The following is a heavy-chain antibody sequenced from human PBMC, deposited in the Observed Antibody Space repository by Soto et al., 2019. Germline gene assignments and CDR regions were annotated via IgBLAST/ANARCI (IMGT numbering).Heavy chain of an antibody. J-gene: IGHJ4*02. V-gene: IGHV3-74*01. D-gene: IGHD3-10*01. CDR2: INADGTST. Sequence: DVQLVESGGGLVQPGGSLRLSCAASGFTFSNSWMHWVRQVSGKGLEWVSRINADGTSTSYADSVKGRFTISRDNAKNTQYLHVNSLRAEDTAVYYCVKVFARGVGVPRFDFDSWGQGALVTVSS. CDR3: VKVFARGVGVPRFDFDS. CDR1: GFTFSNSW.